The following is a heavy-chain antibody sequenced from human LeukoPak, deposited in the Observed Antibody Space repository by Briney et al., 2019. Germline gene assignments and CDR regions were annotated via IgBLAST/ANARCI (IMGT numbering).Heavy chain of an antibody. CDR3: AEKTKGMDV. CDR2: IIPILGIA. V-gene: IGHV1-69*04. CDR1: GGTFSSYA. J-gene: IGHJ6*02. Sequence: ASVKVSCKASGGTFSSYAISWVRQAPGQGLEWMGRIIPILGIANYAQKSQGRVTITADKSTSTAYMELSSLRSEDTAVYYCAEKTKGMDVWGQGTTVTVSS.